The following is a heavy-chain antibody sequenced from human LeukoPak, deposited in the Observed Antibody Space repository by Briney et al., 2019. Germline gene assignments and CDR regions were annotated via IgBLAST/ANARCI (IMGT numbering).Heavy chain of an antibody. V-gene: IGHV1-69*13. CDR2: IIPIFGTA. Sequence: SVKVSCKASGGTFSSYAISWVRQAPGQGLEWMGGIIPIFGTANYAQKFQGRVTITADESTSTAYMELSSLRSEDTAVYYCARVGVYDSAGRDYYYMDVWGKGTTVTVSS. J-gene: IGHJ6*03. CDR3: ARVGVYDSAGRDYYYMDV. D-gene: IGHD3-22*01. CDR1: GGTFSSYA.